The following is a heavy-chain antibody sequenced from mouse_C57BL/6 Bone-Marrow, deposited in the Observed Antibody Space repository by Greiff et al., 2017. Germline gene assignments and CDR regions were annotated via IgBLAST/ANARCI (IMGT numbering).Heavy chain of an antibody. V-gene: IGHV1-64*01. CDR1: GYTFTSYW. CDR2: IHPNSGST. Sequence: QVQLQQSGAELVKPGASVKLSCKASGYTFTSYWMHWVKQRPGQGLEWIGMIHPNSGSTNYNEKFKSKATLTVDKSSSTAYMQLSSLTSEDSAVYYCARRELRLHYYAMDDWGQGTSVTVSS. CDR3: ARRELRLHYYAMDD. D-gene: IGHD3-2*02. J-gene: IGHJ4*01.